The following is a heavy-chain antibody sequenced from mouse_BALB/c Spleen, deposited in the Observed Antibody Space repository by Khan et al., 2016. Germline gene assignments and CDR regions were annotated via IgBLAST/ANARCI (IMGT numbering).Heavy chain of an antibody. Sequence: QIQLVQSGPELKKPGETVKISCKASGYTFTNYGLNWVKQAPGKDLKWMGWINTNTREPTYAEEFKGRFAFSLETSASTAYLQINNLKNEDTATXFCARWDYDYGRFAYWGQGTLVTVSA. CDR1: GYTFTNYG. V-gene: IGHV9-3*02. J-gene: IGHJ3*01. CDR2: INTNTREP. CDR3: ARWDYDYGRFAY. D-gene: IGHD2-4*01.